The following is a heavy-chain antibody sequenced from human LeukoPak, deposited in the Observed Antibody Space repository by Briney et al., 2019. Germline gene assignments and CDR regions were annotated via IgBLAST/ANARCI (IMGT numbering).Heavy chain of an antibody. V-gene: IGHV1-69*06. Sequence: SVKVSCKASGGTLSSYAISWVRQAPGQGLEWMGGIIPIFGTANYAQKFQGRVTITADKSTSTAYMELSSLRSEDTAVYYCARGLIGGSGSFDAFDIWGQGTMVTVSS. J-gene: IGHJ3*02. CDR3: ARGLIGGSGSFDAFDI. CDR2: IIPIFGTA. D-gene: IGHD3-10*01. CDR1: GGTLSSYA.